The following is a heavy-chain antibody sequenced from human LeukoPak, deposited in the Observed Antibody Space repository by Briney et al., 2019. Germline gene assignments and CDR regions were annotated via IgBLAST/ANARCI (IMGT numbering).Heavy chain of an antibody. CDR2: IYSGGST. J-gene: IGHJ4*02. V-gene: IGHV3-53*01. CDR3: ARLPTGDY. Sequence: GGSLRLSCAASGFTVSSNYVSWVRQAPGKGLEWVSVIYSGGSTYYADSLKGRITISRDNTKNTVYLQMNSLRAEDTAVYYCARLPTGDYWGQGTLVTVSS. CDR1: GFTVSSNY.